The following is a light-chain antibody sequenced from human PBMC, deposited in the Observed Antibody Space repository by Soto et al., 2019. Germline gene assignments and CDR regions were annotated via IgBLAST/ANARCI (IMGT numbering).Light chain of an antibody. CDR1: SSNIGAGYD. J-gene: IGLJ2*01. CDR3: QSYDSTLSGSRV. Sequence: QSVLTQPPSVSGAPGQRVTISCTGSSSNIGAGYDVHWYQQLPGTAPKLLIYGDNNRPSGVPDRFSGSKSGTSASLAITGLQAEAEADYYCQSYDSTLSGSRVFGGGTKLTVL. CDR2: GDN. V-gene: IGLV1-40*01.